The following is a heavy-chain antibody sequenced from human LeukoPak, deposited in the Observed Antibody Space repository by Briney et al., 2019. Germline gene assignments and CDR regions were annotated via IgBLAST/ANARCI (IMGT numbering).Heavy chain of an antibody. Sequence: GASVKVSCKASGYTFTSYGISWVRQAPGQGLEWMGWISAYNGNTNYAQKLQGRVTMTTDTSTSTAYMELRSLRSDDTAVYYCARATKYSGSYYAAFDIWGQGTMVTVSS. CDR1: GYTFTSYG. V-gene: IGHV1-18*01. CDR2: ISAYNGNT. CDR3: ARATKYSGSYYAAFDI. J-gene: IGHJ3*02. D-gene: IGHD1-26*01.